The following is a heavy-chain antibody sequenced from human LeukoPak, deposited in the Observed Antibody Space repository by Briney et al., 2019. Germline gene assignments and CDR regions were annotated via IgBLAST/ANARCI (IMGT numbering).Heavy chain of an antibody. D-gene: IGHD2-21*01. CDR1: GCTFSSYS. V-gene: IGHV3-21*01. Sequence: PGGSLRLSCAGSGCTFSSYSMNWVRQAPGKGLEWVSSISSSSSYIYYADSVKGRFTISRDNAKNSLYLQMNSLRAEDTAVYYCAGAHSVDYWGQGTLVTVSS. CDR2: ISSSSSYI. J-gene: IGHJ4*02. CDR3: AGAHSVDY.